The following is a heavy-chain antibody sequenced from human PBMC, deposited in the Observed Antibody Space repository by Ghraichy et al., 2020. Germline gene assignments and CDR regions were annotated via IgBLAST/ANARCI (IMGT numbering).Heavy chain of an antibody. CDR3: KRDAYCGGDCYFHWYFDL. Sequence: GGSLRLSCAASGFTFSSYAMHWVRQAPGKGLEWVAVISYDGIYTYFADSVKGRFTISRDNSKNTLYLQMNSLRPDDTAVYYCKRDAYCGGDCYFHWYFDLWCRGTLVTVSS. CDR2: ISYDGIYT. D-gene: IGHD2-21*02. V-gene: IGHV3-30*04. J-gene: IGHJ2*01. CDR1: GFTFSSYA.